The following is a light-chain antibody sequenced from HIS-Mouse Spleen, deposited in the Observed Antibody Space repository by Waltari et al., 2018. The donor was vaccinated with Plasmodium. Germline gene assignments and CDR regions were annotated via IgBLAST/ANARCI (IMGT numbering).Light chain of an antibody. Sequence: SYELTQPPSVSVSPGQTARITCSGAALPKKYAYWYQPKSGQAPVLVLYEDSKRPSGIPERFSGSSSGTMATLTISGAQVEGEADYYCYSTDSSGNHRVFGGGTKLTVL. CDR3: YSTDSSGNHRV. CDR1: ALPKKY. J-gene: IGLJ3*02. V-gene: IGLV3-10*01. CDR2: EDS.